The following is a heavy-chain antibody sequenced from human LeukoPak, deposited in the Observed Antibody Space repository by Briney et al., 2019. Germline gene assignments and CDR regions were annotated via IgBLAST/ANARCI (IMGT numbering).Heavy chain of an antibody. D-gene: IGHD2-2*01. CDR3: AKDGYYCSSTSCYLDN. CDR2: ISYSGSST. J-gene: IGHJ4*02. V-gene: IGHV3-23*01. CDR1: GFTFSTFG. Sequence: GGSLRLSCAASGFTFSTFGMSWVRQAPGKGLQWVSAISYSGSSTYYADPVKGRFTISRDNSKNMLYLQMNSLRDDDTAVYYCAKDGYYCSSTSCYLDNWGQGTLVTVSS.